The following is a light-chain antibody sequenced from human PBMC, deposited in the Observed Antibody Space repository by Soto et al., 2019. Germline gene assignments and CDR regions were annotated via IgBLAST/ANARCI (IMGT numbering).Light chain of an antibody. V-gene: IGKV1-33*01. CDR2: DAS. J-gene: IGKJ3*01. Sequence: DIQMTQSPSSLSASIGDRVSFTCQASQDISNFLNWYRHQPGKAPDLLIYDASTSEPGVPSRCSGTGSGTYFTFTISSLQPEDIATYYCQQYDDRPLTFGPGTKVDVK. CDR3: QQYDDRPLT. CDR1: QDISNF.